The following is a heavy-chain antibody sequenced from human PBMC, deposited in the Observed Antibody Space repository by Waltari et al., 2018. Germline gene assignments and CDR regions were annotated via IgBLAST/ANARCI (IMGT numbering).Heavy chain of an antibody. J-gene: IGHJ5*02. CDR3: ASSPGDSSGYGWFDP. V-gene: IGHV1-69*01. CDR1: GGTFSSYA. D-gene: IGHD3-22*01. CDR2: FIPIFGTA. Sequence: QVQLVQSGAEVKKPGSSVKVSCKASGGTFSSYAISWVRQAPGQGLEWMGGFIPIFGTASYAQECQGRVTITADESTSTAYMELSSLRSEDTAVYYCASSPGDSSGYGWFDPWGQGTLVTVSS.